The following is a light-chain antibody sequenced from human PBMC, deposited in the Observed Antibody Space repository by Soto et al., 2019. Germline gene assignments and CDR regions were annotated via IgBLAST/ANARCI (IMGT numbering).Light chain of an antibody. CDR3: QQYGTSMYT. V-gene: IGKV3-20*01. CDR1: QSVRDNY. Sequence: EMVLTQSPDTVSLSPGQRVTLSCRASQSVRDNYLAWYQQNPGQAPRLLIYGASPRATGIPDRFSGSGSGTDFTLTINSLEPEDCAVYFCQQYGTSMYTFGQGNKLEIK. J-gene: IGKJ2*01. CDR2: GAS.